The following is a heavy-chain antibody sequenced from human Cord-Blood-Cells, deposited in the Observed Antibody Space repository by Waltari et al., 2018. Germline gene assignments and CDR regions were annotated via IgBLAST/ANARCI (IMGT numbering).Heavy chain of an antibody. V-gene: IGHV4-38-2*02. CDR2: IYHSGST. CDR1: GYSISSGHY. Sequence: QVQLQESGPGLVKPSETLSLTCAVSGYSISSGHYWGWSRQPPGKGLEWIGSIYHSGSTYYNPSLKSRVTISVDTSKNQFSLKLSSVTAADTAVYYCARDSDFWSGYYDAFDIWGQGTMVTVSS. CDR3: ARDSDFWSGYYDAFDI. D-gene: IGHD3-3*01. J-gene: IGHJ3*02.